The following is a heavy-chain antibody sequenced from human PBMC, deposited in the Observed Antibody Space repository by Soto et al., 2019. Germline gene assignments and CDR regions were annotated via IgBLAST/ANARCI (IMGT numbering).Heavy chain of an antibody. Sequence: ASVKVSCNASGYTFTSYYMHWVRQAPGQGLEWMGIINPSGGSTSYAQKFQGRVTMTRDTSTSTVYMELSSLRSEDTAVYYCARDLGTTVTTIPLNWFDPWGQGTLVTVSS. CDR3: ARDLGTTVTTIPLNWFDP. V-gene: IGHV1-46*01. CDR1: GYTFTSYY. J-gene: IGHJ5*02. CDR2: INPSGGST. D-gene: IGHD4-4*01.